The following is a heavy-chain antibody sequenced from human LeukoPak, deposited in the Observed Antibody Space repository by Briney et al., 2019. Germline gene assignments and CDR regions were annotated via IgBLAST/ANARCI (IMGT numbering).Heavy chain of an antibody. J-gene: IGHJ5*02. Sequence: ASVKVSCKASGYTFSDYGINWVRQAPGQGLEWMGYIITYNGNTNYAQKLQGRVTMTTDTSTSTAYMELRSLRSDDTAVYYCARDTKRSRARWENLGIDPWGQGTLVTVSS. CDR1: GYTFSDYG. D-gene: IGHD3-16*01. CDR3: ARDTKRSRARWENLGIDP. V-gene: IGHV1-18*01. CDR2: IITYNGNT.